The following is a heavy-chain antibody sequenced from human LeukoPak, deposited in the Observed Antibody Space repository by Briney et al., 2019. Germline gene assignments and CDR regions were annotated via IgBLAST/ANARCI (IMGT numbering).Heavy chain of an antibody. CDR2: IYYSGST. CDR3: ARAAVAGNPMSYNYYYGMDV. J-gene: IGHJ6*02. V-gene: IGHV4-30-4*01. D-gene: IGHD6-19*01. CDR1: GGSISSGDYC. Sequence: SQTLSLTCTVSGGSISSGDYCWSWIRQPPGKGLEWIGYIYYSGSTYYNPSLKSRVTISVDTSKNQFSLKLSSVTPEDTAVYYCARAAVAGNPMSYNYYYGMDVWGQGTTVTVSS.